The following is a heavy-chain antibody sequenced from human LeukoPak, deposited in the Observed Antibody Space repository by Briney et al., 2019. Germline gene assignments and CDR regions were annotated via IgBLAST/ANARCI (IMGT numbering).Heavy chain of an antibody. CDR2: IIPIFGTA. CDR3: AQQPRGIAAAGINWFDP. J-gene: IGHJ5*02. D-gene: IGHD6-13*01. V-gene: IGHV1-69*13. CDR1: GGTFSRYA. Sequence: SVKVSCKASGGTFSRYAISWVRQAPGQGLEWMGGIIPIFGTANYAQKFQGRITITADDSTSTAYMELSSLRSEDTAVYYCAQQPRGIAAAGINWFDPWGQGTLVTVSS.